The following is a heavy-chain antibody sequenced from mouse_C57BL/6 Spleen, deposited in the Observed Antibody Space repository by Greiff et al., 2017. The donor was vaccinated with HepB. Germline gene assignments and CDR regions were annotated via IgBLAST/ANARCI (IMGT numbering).Heavy chain of an antibody. CDR1: GYAFSSSW. V-gene: IGHV1-82*01. CDR3: ARGDQGWFAY. J-gene: IGHJ3*01. CDR2: IYPGDGDT. Sequence: QVQLKESGPELVKPGASVKISCKASGYAFSSSWMNWVKQRPGKGLEWIGRIYPGDGDTNYNGKFKGKATLTADKSSSTAYMQLSSLTSEDSAVYFCARGDQGWFAYWGQGTLVTVSA.